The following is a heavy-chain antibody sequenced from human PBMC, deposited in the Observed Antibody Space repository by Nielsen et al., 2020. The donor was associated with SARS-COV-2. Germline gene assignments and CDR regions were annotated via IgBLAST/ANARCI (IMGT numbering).Heavy chain of an antibody. V-gene: IGHV4-31*02. J-gene: IGHJ6*02. Sequence: PGKGLEWIGYIYYSGSTYYNPSLKSRVTISVDTSKNQFSLKLSSVTAVDTAVYYCAREDWDPGYDSTHYYGMDVWGQGTTVTVSS. CDR2: IYYSGST. D-gene: IGHD3-22*01. CDR3: AREDWDPGYDSTHYYGMDV.